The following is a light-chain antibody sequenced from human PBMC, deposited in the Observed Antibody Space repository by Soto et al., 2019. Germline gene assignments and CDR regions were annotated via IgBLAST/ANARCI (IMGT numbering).Light chain of an antibody. CDR1: QSVSSNY. Sequence: EIVLTQSPGTLSLSPGERATLSCSASQSVSSNYLAWYQQKPGQAPRLIVFGASSRATGIPDRFSGSGSGTDFTLSSSRLEPEDFAVYYCQQYGSSPYTFGQGTKLESK. V-gene: IGKV3-20*01. CDR2: GAS. J-gene: IGKJ2*01. CDR3: QQYGSSPYT.